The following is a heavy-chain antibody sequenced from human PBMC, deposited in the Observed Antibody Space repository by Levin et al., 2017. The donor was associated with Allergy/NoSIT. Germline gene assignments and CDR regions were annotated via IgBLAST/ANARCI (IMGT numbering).Heavy chain of an antibody. Sequence: ASVKVSCKSSGYTFTDYYIHWVRQAPGQGLEWMGWIYPYSGGSNYAQKFQGRVTMTRDTSISTAYMELSRLRSDDTAVYYCARELSVVVPTASSYYYYGMDVWGQGTTVTVSS. CDR2: IYPYSGGS. CDR3: ARELSVVVPTASSYYYYGMDV. CDR1: GYTFTDYY. J-gene: IGHJ6*02. V-gene: IGHV1-2*02. D-gene: IGHD2-2*01.